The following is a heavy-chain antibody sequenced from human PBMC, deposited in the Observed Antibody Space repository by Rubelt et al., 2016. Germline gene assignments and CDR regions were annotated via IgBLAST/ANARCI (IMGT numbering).Heavy chain of an antibody. CDR1: GGSFSGYY. Sequence: QVLLQQRGAGLLKPSETLSLTCAVYGGSFSGYYWSWIRQPPGKGLEWIGEINHSGSTNYNPSLKSRVTISVDTSKNQFSLKLSSVTAADTAVYYCAGYIPYSSSSFGGMDVWGQGTTVTVSS. CDR2: INHSGST. CDR3: AGYIPYSSSSFGGMDV. J-gene: IGHJ6*02. D-gene: IGHD6-6*01. V-gene: IGHV4-34*01.